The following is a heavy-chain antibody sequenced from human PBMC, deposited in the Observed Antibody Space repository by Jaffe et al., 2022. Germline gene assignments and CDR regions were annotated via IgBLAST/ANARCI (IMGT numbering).Heavy chain of an antibody. CDR2: IRSDGSIA. Sequence: QVQLVESGGGVVQPGGSLRLSCAASGFTFRSYGMYWVRQAPGKGLEWVAFIRSDGSIAYYADSVKGRFTISRDNSKNTLYLQMNSLRAEDTAVYYCAKDEYDSSGPGWYFDLWGRGTLVTVSS. J-gene: IGHJ2*01. CDR3: AKDEYDSSGPGWYFDL. D-gene: IGHD3-22*01. CDR1: GFTFRSYG. V-gene: IGHV3-30*02.